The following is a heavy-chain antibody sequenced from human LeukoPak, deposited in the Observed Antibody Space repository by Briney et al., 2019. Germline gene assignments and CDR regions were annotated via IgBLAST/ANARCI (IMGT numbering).Heavy chain of an antibody. D-gene: IGHD4-17*01. J-gene: IGHJ2*01. Sequence: GASVTVSCKASGFTFTSSAVQWVRQARRQRLEWIGWIVVGSGNTNYAQKFQERVTITRDMSTSTAYMELSSLRSEDTAVYYCAVSTVTNAPMPRNWYFDLWGRGTLVTVSS. CDR2: IVVGSGNT. CDR3: AVSTVTNAPMPRNWYFDL. CDR1: GFTFTSSA. V-gene: IGHV1-58*01.